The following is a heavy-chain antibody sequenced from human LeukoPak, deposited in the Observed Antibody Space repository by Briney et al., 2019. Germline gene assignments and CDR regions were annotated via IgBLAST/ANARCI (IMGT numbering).Heavy chain of an antibody. D-gene: IGHD2-2*01. CDR1: GGTFSRYA. CDR3: ARVVPAAYFDY. CDR2: IIPIFGTA. V-gene: IGHV1-69*06. J-gene: IGHJ4*02. Sequence: SVKVSCKASGGTFSRYAISWVRQAPGHGLEWMGGIIPIFGTANYAQKFQGRVTITADKSTSTAYMELSSLRSEDTAVYYCARVVPAAYFDYWGQGTLVTVSS.